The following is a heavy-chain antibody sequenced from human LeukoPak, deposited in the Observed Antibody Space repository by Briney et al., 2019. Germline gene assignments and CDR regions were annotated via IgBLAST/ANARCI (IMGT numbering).Heavy chain of an antibody. V-gene: IGHV3-9*01. CDR1: GFTFDDYA. J-gene: IGHJ4*02. D-gene: IGHD5-24*01. CDR3: AKDIGRWLQSDYFDY. Sequence: PGGSLRLSCAASGFTFDDYAMHWVRQAPGKGLEWVSGISWNSGSIGYADSVKGRFTISRDNAKNSLYLQMNSLRAEDTALYYCAKDIGRWLQSDYFDYWGQGTLVTVSS. CDR2: ISWNSGSI.